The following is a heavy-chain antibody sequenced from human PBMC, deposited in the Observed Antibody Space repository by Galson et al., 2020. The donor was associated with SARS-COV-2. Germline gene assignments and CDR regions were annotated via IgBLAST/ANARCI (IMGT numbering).Heavy chain of an antibody. CDR1: WDSVSSTNAA. D-gene: IGHD6-19*01. V-gene: IGHV6-1*01. CDR2: TYYRSKWYN. CDR3: ARAERVSGWFSFDY. Sequence: SQTLSLTCVISWDSVSSTNAAWNWIRQSPSRGLEWLGRTYYRSKWYNDYAVSVKSRITINPDTSKNQFSLQLNSVTPEDTALYYCARAERVSGWFSFDYWGQGTLVTVSS. J-gene: IGHJ4*02.